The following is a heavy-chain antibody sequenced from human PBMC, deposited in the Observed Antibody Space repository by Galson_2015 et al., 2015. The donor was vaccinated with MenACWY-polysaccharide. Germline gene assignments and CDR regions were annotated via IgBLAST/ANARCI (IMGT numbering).Heavy chain of an antibody. V-gene: IGHV3-23*01. CDR1: GFTYSSCA. CDR3: AKRMPTVGAFDI. Sequence: SLRLSCAASGFTYSSCAMSWVRQAPGKGLEWVSGISGSGGTTYYADSVKGRFTISRDNSKNTLYLQMNSLRAEDTAVYYCAKRMPTVGAFDIWGHGTMVTVSS. CDR2: ISGSGGTT. J-gene: IGHJ3*02. D-gene: IGHD4-23*01.